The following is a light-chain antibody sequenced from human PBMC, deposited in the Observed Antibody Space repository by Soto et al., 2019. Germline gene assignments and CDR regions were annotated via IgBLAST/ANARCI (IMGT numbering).Light chain of an antibody. CDR1: STDVGGYNF. Sequence: QSALTQPASVSGSPGQSITISCTGNSTDVGGYNFVSWYQQHPGKAPKLIISEVSNRPSGLSNRFSGSKSGNTASLTISGLQAEDEADYYCSSYTGSSTLGVFGTGTKLTVL. CDR2: EVS. V-gene: IGLV2-14*01. J-gene: IGLJ1*01. CDR3: SSYTGSSTLGV.